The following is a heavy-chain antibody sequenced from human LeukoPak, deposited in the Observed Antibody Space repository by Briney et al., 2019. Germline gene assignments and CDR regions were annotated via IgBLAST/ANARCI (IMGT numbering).Heavy chain of an antibody. J-gene: IGHJ5*02. D-gene: IGHD4/OR15-4a*01. CDR3: ARHWSPNYYGGYYSYWFDP. V-gene: IGHV4-59*08. CDR1: GDSISSFF. CDR2: IHYSGIT. Sequence: PSETLSLTCTVSGDSISSFFWSWIRQPPGKGLEWIAFIHYSGITSYNPSLKSRVTISVDTSKNQFSLKLSSVTAADTAVYYCARHWSPNYYGGYYSYWFDPWGQGTLVTVSS.